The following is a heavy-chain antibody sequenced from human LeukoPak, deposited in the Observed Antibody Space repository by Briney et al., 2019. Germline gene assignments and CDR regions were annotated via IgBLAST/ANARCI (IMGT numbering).Heavy chain of an antibody. CDR2: INSDGSST. J-gene: IGHJ4*01. CDR1: GFTFSSYW. V-gene: IGHV3-74*01. CDR3: ARAVYYSNYLGY. D-gene: IGHD3-10*01. Sequence: GGSLRLSCAASGFTFSSYWMHWVRQAPGKGLVWVSRINSDGSSTNYGDSVKGRFTISRDNAKNTLYLQMNSLRAEDTAMYYRARAVYYSNYLGYWGQGTLVTVSS.